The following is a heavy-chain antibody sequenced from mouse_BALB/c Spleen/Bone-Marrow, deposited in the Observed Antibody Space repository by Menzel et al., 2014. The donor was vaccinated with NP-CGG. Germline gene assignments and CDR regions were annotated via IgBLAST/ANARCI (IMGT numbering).Heavy chain of an antibody. CDR2: IDPSDSYT. CDR3: ARGLYGNSGY. Sequence: QVQLKESGAELVKPGASAKLSCKASGYTFTSYWMHWVKQRPGQGLEWIGEIDPSDSYTNYNQKFKGKATLTVDKSSSTAYMQLSSLTSEDSAVYYCARGLYGNSGYWGQGTTLTVSS. J-gene: IGHJ2*01. CDR1: GYTFTSYW. D-gene: IGHD2-1*01. V-gene: IGHV1-69*02.